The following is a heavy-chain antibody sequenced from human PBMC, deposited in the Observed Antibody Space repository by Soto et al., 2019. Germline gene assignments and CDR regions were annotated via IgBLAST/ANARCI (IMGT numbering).Heavy chain of an antibody. Sequence: ASVKVSCKASGYTFTSYGISWVRQAPGQGLEWMGWISAYNGNTNYAQKLQGRVTMTTDTSTSTAYMELRSLRSDDTAVYYCERAISSRSQCWFDTWGQGTLVTVSS. D-gene: IGHD6-19*01. CDR1: GYTFTSYG. V-gene: IGHV1-18*04. CDR2: ISAYNGNT. J-gene: IGHJ5*02. CDR3: ERAISSRSQCWFDT.